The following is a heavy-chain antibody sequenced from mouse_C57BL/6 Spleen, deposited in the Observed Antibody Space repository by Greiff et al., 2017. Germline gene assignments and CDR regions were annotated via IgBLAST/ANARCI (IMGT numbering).Heavy chain of an antibody. CDR2: IYPGDGDT. CDR1: GYAFSSSW. Sequence: VQLQQSGPELVKPGASVKISCKASGYAFSSSWMNWVKQRPGKGLEWIGRIYPGDGDTNYNGKFKGKATLTADKSSSTAYMQLSSLTSEDSAVYFCARFDGYYVRYAMDYWGQGTSVTVSS. D-gene: IGHD2-3*01. V-gene: IGHV1-82*01. CDR3: ARFDGYYVRYAMDY. J-gene: IGHJ4*01.